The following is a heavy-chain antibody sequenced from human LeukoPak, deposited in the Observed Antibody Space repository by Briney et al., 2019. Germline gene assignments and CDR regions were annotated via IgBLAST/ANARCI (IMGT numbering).Heavy chain of an antibody. J-gene: IGHJ4*02. CDR3: AKGRYSSGWLPDY. CDR1: GFTFGDHA. CDR2: ISYDGSNK. V-gene: IGHV3-30*18. D-gene: IGHD6-19*01. Sequence: GGSLRLSCTASGFTFGDHAMSWVRQAPGKGLEWVAVISYDGSNKYYADSVKGRFTISRDNSKNTLYLQMNSLRAEDTAVYYCAKGRYSSGWLPDYWGQGTLVTVSS.